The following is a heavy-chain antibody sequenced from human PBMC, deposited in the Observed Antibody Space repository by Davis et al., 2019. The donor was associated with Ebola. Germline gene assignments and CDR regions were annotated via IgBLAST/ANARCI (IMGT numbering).Heavy chain of an antibody. D-gene: IGHD2-15*01. Sequence: AASVKVSCKASGYTFTGFHMHWVRQAPAQGLEWMGRINPDSGGTNYAQKFQGRVTMTRDTSISTAYMELSSLISDDTAVYYCARDMGILVLTATQVFPFDSWGQGTLVTVSS. J-gene: IGHJ4*02. CDR3: ARDMGILVLTATQVFPFDS. V-gene: IGHV1-2*06. CDR1: GYTFTGFH. CDR2: INPDSGGT.